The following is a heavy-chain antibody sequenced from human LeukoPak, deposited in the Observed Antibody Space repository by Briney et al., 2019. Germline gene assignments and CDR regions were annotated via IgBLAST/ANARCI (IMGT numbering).Heavy chain of an antibody. Sequence: PSETLSLTCTVSGGSISSYYWSWIRQPPGKGLEWIGYIYYSGSTNYNPSLKSRVTISVDTSKNQFSLKLSSVTAADTAVYYCARDHLGYAFDIWGQGTMVTVSS. CDR3: ARDHLGYAFDI. CDR2: IYYSGST. CDR1: GGSISSYY. D-gene: IGHD3-16*01. J-gene: IGHJ3*02. V-gene: IGHV4-59*01.